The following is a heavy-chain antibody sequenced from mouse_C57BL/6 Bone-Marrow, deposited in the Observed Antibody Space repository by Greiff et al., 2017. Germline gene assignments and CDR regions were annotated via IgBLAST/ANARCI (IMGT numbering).Heavy chain of an antibody. CDR3: ARDLDYYGSPYYFDY. CDR1: GYTFTSYG. V-gene: IGHV1-81*01. J-gene: IGHJ2*01. Sequence: QVQLQQSGAELARPGASVKLSCKASGYTFTSYGISWVKQRTGQGLEWIGEIYPRSGNTYYNEKFKGKATLTADKSSSTAYMELRSLTSEDSAVYFCARDLDYYGSPYYFDYWGQGTTLTVAS. D-gene: IGHD1-1*01. CDR2: IYPRSGNT.